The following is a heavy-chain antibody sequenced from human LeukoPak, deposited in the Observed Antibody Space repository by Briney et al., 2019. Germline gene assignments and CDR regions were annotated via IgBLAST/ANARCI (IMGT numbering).Heavy chain of an antibody. Sequence: GGSLRLSCAASGFTFSNYWMHWVRQAPGKGLVWVSRIKGDGSHTIYADSVKGRFTISRDNAKNTLYLQMKSLRAEDTAFYYCAKDMRAGVVVGPFFDYWGQGTLVTVSS. CDR1: GFTFSNYW. CDR2: IKGDGSHT. V-gene: IGHV3-74*01. D-gene: IGHD2-15*01. J-gene: IGHJ4*02. CDR3: AKDMRAGVVVGPFFDY.